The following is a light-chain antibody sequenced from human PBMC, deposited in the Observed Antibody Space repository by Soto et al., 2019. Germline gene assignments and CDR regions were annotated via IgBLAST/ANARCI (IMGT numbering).Light chain of an antibody. J-gene: IGKJ3*01. V-gene: IGKV4-1*01. CDR1: QSVLYSSNNKNY. CDR3: QQYYSTPFT. Sequence: DIVMTQSPGSLAVSLGERATINCKSSQSVLYSSNNKNYLAWYQQKPGQPPKLVIYWASTRESGVPDRISGSGSGTDFTLTISSLQAEDVAVYYCQQYYSTPFTFGPGTKVDIK. CDR2: WAS.